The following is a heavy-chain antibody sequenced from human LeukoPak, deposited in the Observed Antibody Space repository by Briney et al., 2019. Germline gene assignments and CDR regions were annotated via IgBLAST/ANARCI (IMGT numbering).Heavy chain of an antibody. D-gene: IGHD1-26*01. J-gene: IGHJ4*02. CDR2: INSDGSST. CDR3: GGGGYLLDY. CDR1: GFTFGTDW. V-gene: IGHV3-74*01. Sequence: GGSLRLSCAASGFTFGTDWMNWVRQAPGKGLVWVSRINSDGSSTSYADSVKGRFTISRDNAKNTLYLQMNSLGAEDTAVYYCGGGGYLLDYWGQGTLVTVSS.